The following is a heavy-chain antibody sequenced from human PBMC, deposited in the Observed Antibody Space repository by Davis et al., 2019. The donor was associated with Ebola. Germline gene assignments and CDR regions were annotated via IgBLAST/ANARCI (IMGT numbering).Heavy chain of an antibody. D-gene: IGHD3-10*01. J-gene: IGHJ3*01. V-gene: IGHV3-64D*08. CDR3: VKDRPGTYAFDL. CDR2: INDDGTRL. CDR1: GFTFRTSA. Sequence: GALRLSCVISGFTFRTSAMHWGRQAPGKGLEYVAGINDDGTRLHYGESVRGRFTISRDESKNTLYLHMSRLREEDTALYYCVKDRPGTYAFDLWGQGTGVTVSS.